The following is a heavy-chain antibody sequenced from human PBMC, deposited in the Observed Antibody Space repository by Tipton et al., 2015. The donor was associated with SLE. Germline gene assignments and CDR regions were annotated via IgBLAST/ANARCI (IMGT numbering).Heavy chain of an antibody. CDR2: ISSGGNTI. CDR3: AKDIGLELRDSWFDP. J-gene: IGHJ5*02. Sequence: SLRLSCAASGFILSIYEMNWVRQAPGKGLEWISYISSGGNTIYYADSVRGRFTISTDNAENSLYLQMNSLRAEDTALYYCAKDIGLELRDSWFDPWGQGTLVTVSS. D-gene: IGHD1-7*01. V-gene: IGHV3-48*03. CDR1: GFILSIYE.